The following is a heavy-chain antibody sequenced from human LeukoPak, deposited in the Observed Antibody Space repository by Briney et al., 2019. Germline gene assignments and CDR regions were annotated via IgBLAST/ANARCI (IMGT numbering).Heavy chain of an antibody. Sequence: GGSLRLSCAASGFTFSSYAMSWVRQAPGKGLEWVSAISGSGGSTYYADSVKGRFTISRDNSKNTLYLQMNSLRAEDTAVYYCAKLYYYGSGSYYNAKYYFDYWGQGTLVTVSS. CDR2: ISGSGGST. CDR3: AKLYYYGSGSYYNAKYYFDY. CDR1: GFTFSSYA. V-gene: IGHV3-23*01. J-gene: IGHJ4*02. D-gene: IGHD3-10*01.